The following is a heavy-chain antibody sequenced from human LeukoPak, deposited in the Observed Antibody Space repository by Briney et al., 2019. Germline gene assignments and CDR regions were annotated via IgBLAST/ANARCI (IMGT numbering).Heavy chain of an antibody. J-gene: IGHJ3*02. CDR1: GGSISSYY. Sequence: SETLSLTCTVSGGSISSYYWSWIRQPPGKGLGWIGYIYYSGSTNYNPSLKSRVTIPVDTSKNQFSLKLSSVTAADTAVYYCARLPKMVRGGRAFDIWGHGTMVTVSS. V-gene: IGHV4-59*08. CDR2: IYYSGST. D-gene: IGHD3-10*01. CDR3: ARLPKMVRGGRAFDI.